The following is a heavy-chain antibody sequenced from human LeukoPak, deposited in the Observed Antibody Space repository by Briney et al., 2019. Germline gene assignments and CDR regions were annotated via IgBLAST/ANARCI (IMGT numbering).Heavy chain of an antibody. CDR2: IYPGDSDT. J-gene: IGHJ5*02. D-gene: IGHD3-22*01. Sequence: GESLKISCKGSGYSFTSYWIGWVRQMPGKGLEWMGIIYPGDSDTRYSPSFQGQVTISADKSISTAYLQWSSLKASDTAMYYCAREGEYYDSSGYSFDPWGQGTLATVSS. CDR3: AREGEYYDSSGYSFDP. CDR1: GYSFTSYW. V-gene: IGHV5-51*01.